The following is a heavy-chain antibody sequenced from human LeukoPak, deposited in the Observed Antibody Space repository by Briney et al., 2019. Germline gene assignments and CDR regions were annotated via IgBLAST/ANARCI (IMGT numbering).Heavy chain of an antibody. CDR3: ARGYPYGDYVDYYYYGMDV. Sequence: SETLSLTCAVYGGSFSGYYWSWIRQPPGKGLEWIGEINHSGSTNYNPSLKSRVTISVDTSKNQFSLTLSSVTAADTAVYYCARGYPYGDYVDYYYYGMDVWGQGTTVTVSS. V-gene: IGHV4-34*01. CDR1: GGSFSGYY. J-gene: IGHJ6*02. D-gene: IGHD4-17*01. CDR2: INHSGST.